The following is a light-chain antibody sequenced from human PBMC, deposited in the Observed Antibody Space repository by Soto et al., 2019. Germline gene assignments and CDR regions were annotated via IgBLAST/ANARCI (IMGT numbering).Light chain of an antibody. CDR3: SSYAAANNFVV. Sequence: QSALTQPPSASGSPGQSVTISCTGTSSDIGGYDYVSWYQQFPGRAPKLIIYEVNQRPSGVPERFSGSKSGNTASLTVSGLQTEDEAEYFCSSYAAANNFVVFGGGTKSPS. V-gene: IGLV2-8*01. CDR2: EVN. CDR1: SSDIGGYDY. J-gene: IGLJ2*01.